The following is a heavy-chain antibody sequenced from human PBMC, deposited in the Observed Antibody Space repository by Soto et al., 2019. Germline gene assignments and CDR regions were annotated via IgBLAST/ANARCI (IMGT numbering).Heavy chain of an antibody. J-gene: IGHJ5*02. CDR3: ASSGYDITNWFDP. CDR1: GFTFSSYA. V-gene: IGHV3-30-3*01. D-gene: IGHD5-12*01. CDR2: ISYDGSNK. Sequence: GGSLRLSCAASGFTFSSYAMHWVRQAPGKGLEWVAVISYDGSNKYYADSVKGRFTISRDNSKNTLYLQMNSLRAEDTAVYYCASSGYDITNWFDPWGQGTLVTVSS.